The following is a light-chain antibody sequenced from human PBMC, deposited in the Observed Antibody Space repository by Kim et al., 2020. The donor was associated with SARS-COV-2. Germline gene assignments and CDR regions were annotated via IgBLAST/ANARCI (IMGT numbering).Light chain of an antibody. V-gene: IGKV1-12*01. Sequence: ASVGDRVTITCRARQGISNWLAWYQQKPGKAPKLLIYAASDLQSGVPSRFSGGGSGTYFTLTISSLQPEDFAIYYCQQSYSLPPTFGPGTKVDIK. CDR3: QQSYSLPPT. CDR1: QGISNW. J-gene: IGKJ3*01. CDR2: AAS.